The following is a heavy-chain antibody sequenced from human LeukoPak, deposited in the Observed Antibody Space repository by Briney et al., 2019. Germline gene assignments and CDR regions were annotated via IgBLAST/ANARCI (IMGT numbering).Heavy chain of an antibody. CDR1: GGSISSSSYY. V-gene: IGHV4-39*07. D-gene: IGHD3-22*01. CDR2: IYYSGST. J-gene: IGHJ5*02. Sequence: PSETLSLTCTVSGGSISSSSYYWGWIRQPPGKGLEWIGSIYYSGSTYYNPSLKSRVTISVDTSKNQFSLKLSSVTAADTAVYYCARDQYYYDSSGYPWGQGTLVTVSS. CDR3: ARDQYYYDSSGYP.